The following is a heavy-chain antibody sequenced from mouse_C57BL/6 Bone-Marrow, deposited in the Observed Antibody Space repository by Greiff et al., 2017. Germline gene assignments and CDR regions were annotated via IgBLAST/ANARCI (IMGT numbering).Heavy chain of an antibody. J-gene: IGHJ1*03. CDR1: GFTFSSYG. V-gene: IGHV5-6*01. CDR3: AWGVWLLPWYFDV. Sequence: VQLKESGGDLVKPGGSLKLSCAASGFTFSSYGMSWVRQTPDKRLEWVATISSGGSYTYYPDSVKGRVTISRANAKNTQYRQMSSLKSEDTDMDYCAWGVWLLPWYFDVWGTGTTVTVSS. CDR2: ISSGGSYT. D-gene: IGHD2-2*01.